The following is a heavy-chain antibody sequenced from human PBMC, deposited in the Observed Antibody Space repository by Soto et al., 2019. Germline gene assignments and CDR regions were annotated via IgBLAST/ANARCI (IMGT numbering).Heavy chain of an antibody. CDR1: GGTFSSYA. J-gene: IGHJ6*02. V-gene: IGHV1-69*01. Sequence: QVQLVQSGAEVKKPGSSVKVSCKASGGTFSSYAISWVRQAPGHGLEWMGGIIPIFGTANYAQKFQGRVTITADESTSTAYMELSSLRSEDTAVYYCARDSEGVAGSRSDYYYGMDVWGQGTTVTVSS. D-gene: IGHD6-19*01. CDR3: ARDSEGVAGSRSDYYYGMDV. CDR2: IIPIFGTA.